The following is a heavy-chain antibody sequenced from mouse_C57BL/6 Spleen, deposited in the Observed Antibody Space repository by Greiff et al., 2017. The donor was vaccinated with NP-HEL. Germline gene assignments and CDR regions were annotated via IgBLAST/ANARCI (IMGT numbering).Heavy chain of an antibody. CDR2: INPSSGYT. CDR3: ARGQGGPYYSNYDYAMDY. V-gene: IGHV1-7*01. CDR1: GYTFTSYW. J-gene: IGHJ4*01. D-gene: IGHD2-5*01. Sequence: VQLQQSGAELAKPGASVKLSCKASGYTFTSYWMHWVKQRPGQGLEWIGYINPSSGYTKYNQKFKDKATLTADKSSSTAYMQLSSLTYEDSAVYYCARGQGGPYYSNYDYAMDYWGQGTSVTVSS.